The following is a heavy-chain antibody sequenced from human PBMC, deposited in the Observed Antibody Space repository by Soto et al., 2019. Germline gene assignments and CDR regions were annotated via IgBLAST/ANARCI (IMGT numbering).Heavy chain of an antibody. CDR2: INPNSGGT. J-gene: IGHJ4*02. Sequence: ASVKASCKASRYTFTGYYIHWVRQAPEQGLEWMGWINPNSGGTNYAQKFQGWVTMTRDTSISTAYMELSTLRSDDTAVYYCARVSNYDFWSGPFDYWGQGTLVTVSS. V-gene: IGHV1-2*04. CDR3: ARVSNYDFWSGPFDY. D-gene: IGHD3-3*01. CDR1: RYTFTGYY.